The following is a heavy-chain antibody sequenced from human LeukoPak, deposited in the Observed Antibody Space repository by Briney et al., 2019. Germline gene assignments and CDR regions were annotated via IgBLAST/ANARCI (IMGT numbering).Heavy chain of an antibody. CDR2: IYYSGST. CDR3: ASHWASIVGAKY. CDR1: GGSISSSSYY. D-gene: IGHD1-26*01. Sequence: PSETLSLTCTVSGGSISSSSYYWGWIRQPPGKGLEWIGSIYYSGSTYYNPSLKSRVTISVDTSKNQFSLKLSSVTAADTAVYCCASHWASIVGAKYWGQGTLVTVSS. J-gene: IGHJ4*02. V-gene: IGHV4-39*01.